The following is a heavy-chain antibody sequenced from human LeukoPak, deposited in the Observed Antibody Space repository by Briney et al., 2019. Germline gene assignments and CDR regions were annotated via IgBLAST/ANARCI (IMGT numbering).Heavy chain of an antibody. D-gene: IGHD2-2*01. CDR1: GFTLSDYY. Sequence: PGGSLRLSCAGSGFTLSDYYMAWIRQTPGKGLQRVSYLSRGSDGKGYADSVKGRFTVSRDNDKNSMYLLMNSLTAEDTAVYYCAREFGTSRSFDIWGQGTMVTVSS. CDR2: LSRGSDGK. CDR3: AREFGTSRSFDI. J-gene: IGHJ3*02. V-gene: IGHV3-11*05.